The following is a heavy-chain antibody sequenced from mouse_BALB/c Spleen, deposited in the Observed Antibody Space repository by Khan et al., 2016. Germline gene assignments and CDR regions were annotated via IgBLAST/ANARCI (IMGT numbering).Heavy chain of an antibody. J-gene: IGHJ2*01. CDR1: GYTFPSYT. CDR3: ARKSTRASY. CDR2: INPSSGYT. V-gene: IGHV1-4*01. D-gene: IGHD3-1*01. Sequence: QVRLQQSGAELVKPGASVKMSCKASGYTFPSYTMHWVKQRPGQGLDWIGYINPSSGYTKYNQKFKDKATLTADKSSSTAYMQLSSLTSEDSVVYYCARKSTRASYWGQGTTLTVSS.